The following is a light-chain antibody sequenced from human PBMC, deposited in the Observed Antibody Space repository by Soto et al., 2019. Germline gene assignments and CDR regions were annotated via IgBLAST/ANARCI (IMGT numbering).Light chain of an antibody. CDR2: AES. Sequence: IQLTQSPSALSASLGDRFTCTCLASQDIGLYLAWYQQKPGEAPKLLIYAESSLQSGVPSRLSGSGSGKDFTITISSLQPEDFATYYCQQLNSYSSTFGQGTRLEIK. CDR3: QQLNSYSST. J-gene: IGKJ5*01. V-gene: IGKV1-9*01. CDR1: QDIGLY.